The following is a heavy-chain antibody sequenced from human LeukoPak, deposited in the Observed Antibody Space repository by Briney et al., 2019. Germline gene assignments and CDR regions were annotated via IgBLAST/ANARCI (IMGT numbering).Heavy chain of an antibody. J-gene: IGHJ6*03. D-gene: IGHD5-18*01. V-gene: IGHV4-59*01. CDR2: IYYSGST. CDR3: ARTTEGGYTYDYFYYYYMDV. Sequence: SETLSLTCTVSGGSISSYYWSWIRQPAGKGLEWIGYIYYSGSTNYNPSLKSRVTISVDTSKNQFSLKLTSVTAADTAVYYCARTTEGGYTYDYFYYYYMDVWGKGTTVTISS. CDR1: GGSISSYY.